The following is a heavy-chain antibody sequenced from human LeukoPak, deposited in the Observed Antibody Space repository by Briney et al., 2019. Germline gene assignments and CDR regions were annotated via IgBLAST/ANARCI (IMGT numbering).Heavy chain of an antibody. J-gene: IGHJ3*01. CDR2: LRYDGSNK. Sequence: GGSLRLSCAASEFTFSNSGMHWVRQAPGKGLEWVAFLRYDGSNKFYTDSVKGRFTISRDNSKNTLYLQMNSLRVEDAAIYYCAKDSIYGGWGNAFDFWGHGTVVTVSS. D-gene: IGHD3-16*01. V-gene: IGHV3-30*02. CDR3: AKDSIYGGWGNAFDF. CDR1: EFTFSNSG.